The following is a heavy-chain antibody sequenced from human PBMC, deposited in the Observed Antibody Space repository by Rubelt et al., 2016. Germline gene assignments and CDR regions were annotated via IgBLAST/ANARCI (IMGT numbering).Heavy chain of an antibody. CDR3: ARAPSGWYPVDF. J-gene: IGHJ4*02. CDR2: INHIGGT. V-gene: IGHV4-34*01. Sequence: QEQLQQWGAGLLKPSETLSLTCVDYGGPLSGYYWSWLRQSPGEALEWMGGINHIGGTNYNPSLKSRVTISVDTSKTQVSLKLTSVTAADMAVYYCARAPSGWYPVDFWGQGTLVTVSS. D-gene: IGHD6-19*01. CDR1: GGPLSGYY.